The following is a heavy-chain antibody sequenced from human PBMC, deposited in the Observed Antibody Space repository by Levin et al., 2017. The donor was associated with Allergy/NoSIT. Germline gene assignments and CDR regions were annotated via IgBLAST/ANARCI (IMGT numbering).Heavy chain of an antibody. CDR2: IWYDGSNK. V-gene: IGHV3-33*06. D-gene: IGHD6-13*01. J-gene: IGHJ6*02. CDR3: AKSPGIATTGYSYYYAMDV. Sequence: GGSLRLSCAASGFTFSDYGMVWVRQAPGKGLEWVALIWYDGSNKYYSDSVKGRFTISRDNSKNTLSLQMDSLRADDTAVYYCAKSPGIATTGYSYYYAMDVWGQGTTVTVSS. CDR1: GFTFSDYG.